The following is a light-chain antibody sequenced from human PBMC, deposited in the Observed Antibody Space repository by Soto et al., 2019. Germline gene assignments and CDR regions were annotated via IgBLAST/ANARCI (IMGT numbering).Light chain of an antibody. Sequence: EIVITQSPATLSVSPGERATLSCRASQSVSSSYLAWYQQKPGQAPRLLIYGASSRATGIPDRFSGSGSGTDFTLTISRLEPEDFAVYYCHQYGSSAWTFGQGTKVDIK. J-gene: IGKJ1*01. CDR3: HQYGSSAWT. CDR1: QSVSSSY. V-gene: IGKV3-20*01. CDR2: GAS.